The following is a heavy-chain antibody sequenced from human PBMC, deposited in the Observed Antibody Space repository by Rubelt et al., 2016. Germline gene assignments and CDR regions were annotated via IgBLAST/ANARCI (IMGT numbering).Heavy chain of an antibody. CDR3: ARGRDGDRMGG. D-gene: IGHD4-17*01. Sequence: QVQLQESGPGLVKPSETLSLTCTVSGYSISSGYYWGWIRQPPGKGLEWIGSIYHSGSTYYNPSLKSRVTISVDTSKNQFYLKLSSVTAADTAVYDCARGRDGDRMGGWGQGTLVTVSS. V-gene: IGHV4-38-2*02. J-gene: IGHJ4*02. CDR2: IYHSGST. CDR1: GYSISSGYY.